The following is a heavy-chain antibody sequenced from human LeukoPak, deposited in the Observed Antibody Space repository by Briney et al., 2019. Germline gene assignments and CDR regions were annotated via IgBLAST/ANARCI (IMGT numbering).Heavy chain of an antibody. CDR3: ARHYYDSTGYYYFDY. Sequence: PSETLSLTCTVSGDSITGSSYYWGWIRQPPGKGLEWIGSMFYSGSTYSNPSLKSRVTISVDTSKNQFSLKLSSVTAADTAVYYCARHYYDSTGYYYFDYWGHGTLVTVSS. CDR1: GDSITGSSYY. D-gene: IGHD3-22*01. V-gene: IGHV4-39*01. CDR2: MFYSGST. J-gene: IGHJ4*01.